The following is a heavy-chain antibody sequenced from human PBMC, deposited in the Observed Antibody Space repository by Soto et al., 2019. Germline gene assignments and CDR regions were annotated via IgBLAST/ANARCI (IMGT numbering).Heavy chain of an antibody. D-gene: IGHD3-10*01. Sequence: QVQLVESGGGVVQPGRSLRLSCAASGFTFSSYGMHWVRQAPGKGLEWVAVISYDGSIKYYADSVKGRFTISRDNSKSTLYLQMNSLRAEATAVYYCAKGGHLGSGNYYNPYYFDYWGQGTLVTVSS. J-gene: IGHJ4*02. CDR3: AKGGHLGSGNYYNPYYFDY. V-gene: IGHV3-30*18. CDR1: GFTFSSYG. CDR2: ISYDGSIK.